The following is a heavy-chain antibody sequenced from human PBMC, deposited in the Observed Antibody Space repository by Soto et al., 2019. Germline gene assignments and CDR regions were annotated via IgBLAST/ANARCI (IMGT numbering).Heavy chain of an antibody. Sequence: QVQLQQWGAGLLKPSETLSLTCAVYGGSFSGYYWSWIRQPPGKGLEWIGEINHSGSTNYNPSLKSRVTISVDTSKNQFSLKLSSVTAADTAVYYCARGHIEMAITLDYWGQGTLVTVSS. D-gene: IGHD2-21*01. CDR3: ARGHIEMAITLDY. J-gene: IGHJ4*02. V-gene: IGHV4-34*01. CDR1: GGSFSGYY. CDR2: INHSGST.